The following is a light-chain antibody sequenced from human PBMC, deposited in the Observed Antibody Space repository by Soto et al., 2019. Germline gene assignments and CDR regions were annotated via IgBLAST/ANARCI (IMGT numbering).Light chain of an antibody. J-gene: IGKJ5*01. CDR2: DAS. V-gene: IGKV3D-20*01. Sequence: EIILTQSPATLSLSPGERATLSCVASQSVSSSYVAWYQHRPGLAPRLLIHDASSRATGIPDRFSGTKSGTDFTLTIRRLEPEDAAVYYCQQYGSSPITFGQGTRLEI. CDR3: QQYGSSPIT. CDR1: QSVSSSY.